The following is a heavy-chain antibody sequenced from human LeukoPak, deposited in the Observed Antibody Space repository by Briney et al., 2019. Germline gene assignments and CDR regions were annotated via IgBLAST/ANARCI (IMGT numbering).Heavy chain of an antibody. V-gene: IGHV3-23*01. D-gene: IGHD1-26*01. CDR1: GFTFSSYA. J-gene: IGHJ4*02. Sequence: GGSLRLSCAASGFTFSSYAMSWVRQAPGKGLEWVSAIRDSGSSTHYADSVEGRFTTSRDNSKNTLFLQMNSLRAEDTAIYYCAKYGPQDSGSSHFDYWSQGALVTVSS. CDR2: IRDSGSST. CDR3: AKYGPQDSGSSHFDY.